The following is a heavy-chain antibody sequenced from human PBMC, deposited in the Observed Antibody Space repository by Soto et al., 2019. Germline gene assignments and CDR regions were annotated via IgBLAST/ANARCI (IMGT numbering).Heavy chain of an antibody. CDR2: VSGGGGSS. CDR3: VRGLLAFFDF. CDR1: GFTFSNHA. D-gene: IGHD3-3*02. J-gene: IGHJ4*02. Sequence: QAVGSLRLSCAASGFTFSNHAMSWVRQAPGKGLEWVSAVSGGGGSSFYADSVKGRFTISRDNSKNTVSLQMSGLRVEDTALYYCVRGLLAFFDFWGQGTPVTVSS. V-gene: IGHV3-23*01.